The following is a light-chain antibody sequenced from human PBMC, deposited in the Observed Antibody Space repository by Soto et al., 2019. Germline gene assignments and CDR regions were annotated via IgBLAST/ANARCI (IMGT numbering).Light chain of an antibody. J-gene: IGLJ2*01. Sequence: QSALTQPPSASGSPGQSVAISCTGTSSDVGGYNYVSWYQQHPGKAPKLMIYEVNKRPSGVPDRFSGSKSGNTASLTVSGLQAEDEADYYCGTWDNSLNAGVFGGGTKLTVL. V-gene: IGLV2-8*01. CDR1: SSDVGGYNY. CDR3: GTWDNSLNAGV. CDR2: EVN.